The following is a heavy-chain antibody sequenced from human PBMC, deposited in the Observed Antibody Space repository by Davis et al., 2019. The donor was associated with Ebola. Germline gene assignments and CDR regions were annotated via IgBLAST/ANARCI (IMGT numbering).Heavy chain of an antibody. CDR2: ISAYNGNT. D-gene: IGHD2-2*01. CDR3: ARGFPDIVVVPAAKLELRGGYNWFDP. V-gene: IGHV1-18*04. J-gene: IGHJ5*02. CDR1: GYTFTSYG. Sequence: ASVKVSCKASGYTFTSYGISWVRQAPGQGLEWMGWISAYNGNTNYAQKLQGRVTMTTDTSTSTAYMELRSLRSDDTAVYYCARGFPDIVVVPAAKLELRGGYNWFDPWGQGTLVTVSS.